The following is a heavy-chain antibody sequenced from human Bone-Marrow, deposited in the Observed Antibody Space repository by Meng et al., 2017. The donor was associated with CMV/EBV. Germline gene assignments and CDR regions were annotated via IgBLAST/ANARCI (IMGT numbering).Heavy chain of an antibody. V-gene: IGHV4-59*01. J-gene: IGHJ6*02. CDR2: IYYSGST. CDR3: ARMVSGPRDYYYYGMDV. Sequence: GSLRLSRTVSGGSISSYYCSWIRQPPGKGLEWIGYIYYSGSTNYNPSLKSRVTISVDTSKNQFSRKLGSVTAADTAVYYCARMVSGPRDYYYYGMDVWGQGTTVTVSS. CDR1: GGSISSYY. D-gene: IGHD2-8*01.